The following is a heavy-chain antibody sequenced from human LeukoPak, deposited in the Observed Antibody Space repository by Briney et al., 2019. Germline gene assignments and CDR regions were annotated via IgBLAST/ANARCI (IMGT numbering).Heavy chain of an antibody. V-gene: IGHV5-51*01. CDR3: ARLRGYCSSGSCFPPDFDR. J-gene: IGHJ4*02. Sequence: PGESLKISCTGSGYSFTSYWIGWVRQLPGKGLEWMGIIYPGDSDTRYSPSFQGQVTVSVDQYINTAYLQWSSLKASDTAMYYCARLRGYCSSGSCFPPDFDRWGQGTLVTVSS. CDR2: IYPGDSDT. D-gene: IGHD2-15*01. CDR1: GYSFTSYW.